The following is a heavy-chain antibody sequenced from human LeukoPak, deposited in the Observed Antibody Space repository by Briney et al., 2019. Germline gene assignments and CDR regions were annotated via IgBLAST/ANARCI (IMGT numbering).Heavy chain of an antibody. V-gene: IGHV4-30-2*01. Sequence: PSQTLSLTCTVSGASISSGGYYWSWIRQPPGKGLEWIGHIYHSGSTYYNPSLKSRVTILVDSSKNQFSLKLTSVTAADTAVYHCVRLSVISPHRYFDLWGRGTLVTVFS. CDR2: IYHSGST. D-gene: IGHD4-23*01. J-gene: IGHJ2*01. CDR3: VRLSVISPHRYFDL. CDR1: GASISSGGYY.